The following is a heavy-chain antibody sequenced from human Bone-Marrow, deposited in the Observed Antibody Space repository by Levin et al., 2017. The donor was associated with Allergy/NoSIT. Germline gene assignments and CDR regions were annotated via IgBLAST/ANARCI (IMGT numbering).Heavy chain of an antibody. CDR2: IYYSGST. CDR1: GGSFSSFY. CDR3: ARNDFPSLGYYYGMDV. V-gene: IGHV4-59*01. D-gene: IGHD3-3*01. J-gene: IGHJ6*02. Sequence: PSETLSLTCTVSGGSFSSFYWSWIRQPPGKALEWIGYIYYSGSTSYSPSLNSRATISLDTSKNQFSLRLNSVPAADTAGYYCARNDFPSLGYYYGMDVWGQGTTVTDS.